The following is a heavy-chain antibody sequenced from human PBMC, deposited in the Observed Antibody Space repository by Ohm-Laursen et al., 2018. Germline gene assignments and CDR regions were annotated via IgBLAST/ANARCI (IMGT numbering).Heavy chain of an antibody. Sequence: ASVKVSCKASGYTFTGYHIHWVRQAPGQGLEWMGIINPNSDYTTSAQKFQGRVTMTKDTSTSTVYMELSSLRSEDTAVYYCAKDISYYDFWSGLNHYYYYGMDVWGQGTTVTVSS. CDR2: INPNSDYT. J-gene: IGHJ6*02. V-gene: IGHV1-46*01. D-gene: IGHD3-3*01. CDR3: AKDISYYDFWSGLNHYYYYGMDV. CDR1: GYTFTGYH.